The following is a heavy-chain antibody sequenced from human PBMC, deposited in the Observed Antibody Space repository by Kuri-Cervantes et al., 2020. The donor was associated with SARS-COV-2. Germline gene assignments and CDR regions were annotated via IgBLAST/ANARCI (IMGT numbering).Heavy chain of an antibody. J-gene: IGHJ4*02. Sequence: GGSLRLSCAASGFTFNSYWMHWVRQAPGKGLVWVSRINSDGSSTSYADSVKGRFTISRGNAKNTLYLQMNSLRAEDTAVYYCARGYDSSGYSLDYWGQGTLVTVSS. V-gene: IGHV3-74*01. CDR2: INSDGSST. CDR1: GFTFNSYW. CDR3: ARGYDSSGYSLDY. D-gene: IGHD3-22*01.